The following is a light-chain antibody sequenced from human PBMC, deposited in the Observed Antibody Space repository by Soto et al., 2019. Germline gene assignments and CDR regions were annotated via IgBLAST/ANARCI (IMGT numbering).Light chain of an antibody. J-gene: IGLJ2*01. V-gene: IGLV2-11*01. Sequence: QSALTQPRSVSGSPGQSVSISCTGTSTDVGSSNFVSWYQQHPGKAPKLMIYDITERPSGVPDRFSGYKSGNTASLTISGLQTEDVADYSCCSYAGTYTHVVFGGGTKRTVL. CDR1: STDVGSSNF. CDR2: DIT. CDR3: CSYAGTYTHVV.